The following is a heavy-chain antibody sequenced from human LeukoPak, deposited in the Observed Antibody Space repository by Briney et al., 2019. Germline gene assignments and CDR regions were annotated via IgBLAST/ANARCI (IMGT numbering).Heavy chain of an antibody. J-gene: IGHJ5*01. D-gene: IGHD3-10*01. Sequence: GGSLRLSCAASGFTFSTYAVNWVRQAPGKGLEWVANIKQDGNEKHYEDSVKGRFSISRDNAKNSLYLQMDSLRAEDTAVYYCAKEGAYPIITYDSWGQGALVTVSS. CDR3: AKEGAYPIITYDS. CDR2: IKQDGNEK. V-gene: IGHV3-7*01. CDR1: GFTFSTYA.